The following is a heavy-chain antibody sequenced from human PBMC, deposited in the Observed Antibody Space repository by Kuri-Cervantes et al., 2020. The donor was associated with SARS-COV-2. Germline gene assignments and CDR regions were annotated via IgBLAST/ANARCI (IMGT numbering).Heavy chain of an antibody. CDR3: ARQYSESYGDTFDI. CDR2: ISYDGSNK. V-gene: IGHV3-30-3*01. D-gene: IGHD1-26*01. Sequence: GGSLRLSCAASGFTFSSYAMHWVRQAPGKGLEWVAVISYDGSNKYYADSVKGRLTISRDNSKNTLHLQMNSLRPEDTALYYCARQYSESYGDTFDIWGHGTMVTVSS. J-gene: IGHJ3*02. CDR1: GFTFSSYA.